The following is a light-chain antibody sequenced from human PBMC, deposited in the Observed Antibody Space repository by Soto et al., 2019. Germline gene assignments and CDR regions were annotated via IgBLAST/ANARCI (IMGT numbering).Light chain of an antibody. CDR3: QRFGTSPPWT. J-gene: IGKJ1*01. CDR2: GTS. CDR1: QGIGDT. V-gene: IGKV3-20*01. Sequence: VIRQSPATLSVSPGEGATLSCRASQGIGDTLAWYQQKPGQAPRLLIYGTSIRATGIPDRFSGSGSGTDFTLTITRLEPEDFAVYYCQRFGTSPPWTFGQGTKVDI.